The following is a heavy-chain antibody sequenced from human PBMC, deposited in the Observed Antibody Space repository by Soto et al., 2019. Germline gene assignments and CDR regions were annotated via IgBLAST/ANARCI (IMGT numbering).Heavy chain of an antibody. D-gene: IGHD3-10*01. CDR1: GGSFSTYW. CDR2: INHSGST. J-gene: IGHJ4*02. V-gene: IGHV4-34*01. CDR3: ARSGHLFDY. Sequence: TLSLTCAVYGGSFSTYWWSWIRQPPGKGLEWIGEINHSGSTNYNPSLKNRVTISVDTSRSEFSLKLSSVTAADTAVYYCARSGHLFDYWGQGTLVTVDS.